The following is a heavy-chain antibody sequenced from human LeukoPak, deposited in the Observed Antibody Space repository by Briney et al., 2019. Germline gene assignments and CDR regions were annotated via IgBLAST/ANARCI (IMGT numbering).Heavy chain of an antibody. CDR3: ARDDRYNWNDGWFDP. D-gene: IGHD1-20*01. CDR1: GFTFSSYE. V-gene: IGHV3-48*03. J-gene: IGHJ5*02. Sequence: VQPGGALRLSCAAPGFTFSSYEINLVRQAPRKGLEGVSYISSSGSTIYYADSVKGRFTISRDNAKNSLYLQMNSLRAEDTAVYYCARDDRYNWNDGWFDPWGQGTLVTVSS. CDR2: ISSSGSTI.